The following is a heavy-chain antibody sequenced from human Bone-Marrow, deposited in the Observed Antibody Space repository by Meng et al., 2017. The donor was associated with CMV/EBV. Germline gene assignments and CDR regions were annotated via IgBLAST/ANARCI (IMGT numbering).Heavy chain of an antibody. CDR1: GFTFDDYG. D-gene: IGHD4-17*01. V-gene: IGHV3-20*04. Sequence: GGSLRLSCAASGFTFDDYGMTWVRQPPGKGLEWVSGINWNGGSTGYADSVKGRFTISRDNAKNSLYLQMNSLRAEDTASDYCACDGDYPYDYWGQGTLVTFSS. CDR2: INWNGGST. CDR3: ACDGDYPYDY. J-gene: IGHJ4*02.